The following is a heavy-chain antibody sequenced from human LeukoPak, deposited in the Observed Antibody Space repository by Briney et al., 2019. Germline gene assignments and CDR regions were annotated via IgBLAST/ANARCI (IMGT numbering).Heavy chain of an antibody. Sequence: PSETLSLTCAVYGGSFSGYYWSWFRQPPGKGLEWIGEINHSGSTNYNPSLKSRVTISVDTSKNQFSLKLSSVTAADTAVYYCARVDGYCSSTSCYGVPHYYYYYMDVWGKGTTVTVSS. D-gene: IGHD2-2*01. V-gene: IGHV4-34*01. CDR1: GGSFSGYY. J-gene: IGHJ6*03. CDR3: ARVDGYCSSTSCYGVPHYYYYYMDV. CDR2: INHSGST.